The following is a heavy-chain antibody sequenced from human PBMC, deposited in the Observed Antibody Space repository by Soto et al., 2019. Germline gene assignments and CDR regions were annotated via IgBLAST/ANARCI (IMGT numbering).Heavy chain of an antibody. CDR3: TSLTYYDLEGSIYYYYGMEV. CDR2: IRSKANSYAT. Sequence: EVQLVESGGGLVQPGGSLKLSCAACGFTFSGSAMHWIRQASGKGLEWVGRIRSKANSYATAYAASVKGRFTISRDDSKNTAYLQMNSLKTEDTAVYYCTSLTYYDLEGSIYYYYGMEVWGQGTTVTVSS. J-gene: IGHJ6*02. CDR1: GFTFSGSA. D-gene: IGHD3-3*01. V-gene: IGHV3-73*02.